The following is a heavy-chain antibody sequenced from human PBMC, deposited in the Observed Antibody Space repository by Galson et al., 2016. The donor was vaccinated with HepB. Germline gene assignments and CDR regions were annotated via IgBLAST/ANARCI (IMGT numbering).Heavy chain of an antibody. J-gene: IGHJ6*02. CDR3: ARGGDFWSGFYLGDNYIMDV. Sequence: SLRLSCAASGFKFSDYYMSWIRQTPGKGLEWVSYISYSSTDTNYADSVKGRFTISRDNAKKSLFLQMNSLRVDDSGTYYCARGGDFWSGFYLGDNYIMDVWGQGTTVIVSS. D-gene: IGHD3-3*01. V-gene: IGHV3-11*05. CDR2: ISYSSTDT. CDR1: GFKFSDYY.